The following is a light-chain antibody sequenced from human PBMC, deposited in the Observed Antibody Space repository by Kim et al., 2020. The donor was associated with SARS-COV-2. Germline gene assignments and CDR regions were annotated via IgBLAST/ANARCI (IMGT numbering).Light chain of an antibody. J-gene: IGKJ4*01. Sequence: IVMTQSPDSLSVSPGDRVTLSCKASQNINQNLAWYQQKLGQPPSLLIHAANIRAAGVPLRFSGSGSGTDFSLTISGLQSDDSPVYHCQHYHEWPHTFGGRTKVDIK. V-gene: IGKV3-15*01. CDR3: QHYHEWPHT. CDR2: AAN. CDR1: QNINQN.